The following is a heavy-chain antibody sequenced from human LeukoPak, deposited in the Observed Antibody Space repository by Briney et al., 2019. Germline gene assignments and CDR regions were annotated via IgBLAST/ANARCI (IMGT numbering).Heavy chain of an antibody. V-gene: IGHV3-20*01. CDR3: ARDHYGDYESGAFDI. Sequence: GGSLRLSCAASGFTFDDYGMSWVRQAPGKGLEWVSGINWNGGSTGYADSVKGRFTISRDNAKNSLYLQMNSLRAEDTALYHCARDHYGDYESGAFDIWGQGTMVTVSS. J-gene: IGHJ3*02. D-gene: IGHD4-17*01. CDR1: GFTFDDYG. CDR2: INWNGGST.